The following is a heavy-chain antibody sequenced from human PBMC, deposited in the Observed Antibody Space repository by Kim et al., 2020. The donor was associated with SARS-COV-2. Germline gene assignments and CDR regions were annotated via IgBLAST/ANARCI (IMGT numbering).Heavy chain of an antibody. CDR3: ASRGGTTRDY. Sequence: KTGNAQKFQGRVTMTRNTSISTAYMELSSLRSEDTAVYYCASRGGTTRDYWGQGTLVTVSS. J-gene: IGHJ4*02. D-gene: IGHD4-4*01. CDR2: KT. V-gene: IGHV1-8*01.